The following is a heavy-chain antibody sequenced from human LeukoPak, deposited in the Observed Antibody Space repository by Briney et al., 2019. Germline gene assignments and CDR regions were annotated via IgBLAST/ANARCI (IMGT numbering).Heavy chain of an antibody. Sequence: GSLRLSCAASGFTFSNHGMNWVRQAPGKGLEWVSGIIPSGDITYYADSVKGRFTISRDNSKYTLYLEVISLTAEDTAVYYCAKKSRLVVSSTWGQGTLVTVSS. CDR1: GFTFSNHG. CDR3: AKKSRLVVSST. CDR2: IIPSGDIT. D-gene: IGHD2-15*01. J-gene: IGHJ5*02. V-gene: IGHV3-23*01.